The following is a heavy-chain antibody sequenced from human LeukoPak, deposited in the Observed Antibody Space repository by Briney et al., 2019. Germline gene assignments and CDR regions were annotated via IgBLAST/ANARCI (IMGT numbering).Heavy chain of an antibody. V-gene: IGHV3-7*01. CDR1: GFTFSSYW. J-gene: IGHJ4*02. CDR3: ARDLYGSGSHDC. Sequence: HPGGSLRLTCAASGFTFSSYWMTWVRQAPGRGLEWVANIKVDGSEKYYVDSVKGRFTISRDNAKNSLYLQMNSLRAEDTAVYYCARDLYGSGSHDCWGQGTLVTVSS. D-gene: IGHD3-10*01. CDR2: IKVDGSEK.